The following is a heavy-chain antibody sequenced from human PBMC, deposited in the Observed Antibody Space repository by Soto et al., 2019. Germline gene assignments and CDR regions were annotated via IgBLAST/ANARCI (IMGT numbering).Heavy chain of an antibody. Sequence: SETLSLTCTVSGGSISSYYWSWIRQPPGKGLEWIGYIYYSGSTNYNPSLKSRVTISVDTSKNQFSLKLSSVTAADTAVYYCARRSLAGTSDYWGQGTLVTVSS. CDR3: ARRSLAGTSDY. CDR1: GGSISSYY. CDR2: IYYSGST. V-gene: IGHV4-59*01. D-gene: IGHD6-19*01. J-gene: IGHJ4*02.